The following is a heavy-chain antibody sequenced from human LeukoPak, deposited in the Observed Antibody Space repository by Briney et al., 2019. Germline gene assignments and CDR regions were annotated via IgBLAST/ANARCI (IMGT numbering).Heavy chain of an antibody. Sequence: SETLSHTCAVCGGSFSGYYWSWIRQPPGKGLEWIGEMNHSGSTNYNPSLKSRVTISVDTSKNQFSLKLRSVTAADTAVYYCAKIAVADGMDVWGQGSTVTVSS. CDR3: AKIAVADGMDV. V-gene: IGHV4-34*01. CDR2: MNHSGST. CDR1: GGSFSGYY. J-gene: IGHJ6*02. D-gene: IGHD6-19*01.